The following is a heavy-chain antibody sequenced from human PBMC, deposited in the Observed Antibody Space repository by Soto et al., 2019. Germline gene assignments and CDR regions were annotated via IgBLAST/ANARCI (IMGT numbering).Heavy chain of an antibody. D-gene: IGHD3-10*01. J-gene: IGHJ4*02. CDR1: GGSISSSNW. Sequence: QVHLQESGPGLVKPSGTLSLTCAVSGGSISSSNWWSWVRQPPGKGLEWIGKIYHSGSTNYNPSLKSRVTISVDKSKNQCSLKLSSVTAADTAVYYCARVYMVRGTIIRYFDYWGQGTLVTVSS. CDR2: IYHSGST. V-gene: IGHV4-4*02. CDR3: ARVYMVRGTIIRYFDY.